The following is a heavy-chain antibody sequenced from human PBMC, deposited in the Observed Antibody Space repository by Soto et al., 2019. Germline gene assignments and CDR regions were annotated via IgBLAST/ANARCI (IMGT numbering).Heavy chain of an antibody. CDR1: GFSFSSSW. V-gene: IGHV3-74*01. CDR2: INSDGSTT. Sequence: PVGSLRLSCAASGFSFSSSWMHWVRQAPGKGLVWVSRINSDGSTTNYADSVKGRFTISRDNAKNTLYLQMNSLRAEDTAVYYCARGPSGWYGYDYWGQGTLVTVSS. J-gene: IGHJ4*02. CDR3: ARGPSGWYGYDY. D-gene: IGHD6-19*01.